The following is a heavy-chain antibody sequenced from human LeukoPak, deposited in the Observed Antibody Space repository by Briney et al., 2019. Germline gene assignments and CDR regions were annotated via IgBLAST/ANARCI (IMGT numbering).Heavy chain of an antibody. J-gene: IGHJ4*02. Sequence: PGGSLRLSCAASGFTFSSYAMHWVRQAPGKGLEGVAVISNDGSNKYYADSVKGRFTISRDNSKNTLYLQMNSLRAEDTAVYYCAREGGSYDFWSGYYLIDYWGQGTLVTVSS. CDR3: AREGGSYDFWSGYYLIDY. D-gene: IGHD3-3*01. CDR1: GFTFSSYA. V-gene: IGHV3-30-3*01. CDR2: ISNDGSNK.